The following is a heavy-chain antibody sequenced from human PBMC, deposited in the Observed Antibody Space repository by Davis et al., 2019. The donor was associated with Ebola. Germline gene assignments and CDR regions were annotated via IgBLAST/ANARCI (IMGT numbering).Heavy chain of an antibody. D-gene: IGHD3-22*01. Sequence: AASVKVSCKTSGYTFTNYAIHWVRQAPGQRLEWMGWINAGNGDTKYSQKFQGRVTITRDTPASTAYMELSSLRSEDTAVYYCARLRLTYYYDSSARGIDYWGQGTLVTVSS. CDR1: GYTFTNYA. CDR3: ARLRLTYYYDSSARGIDY. J-gene: IGHJ4*02. V-gene: IGHV1-3*01. CDR2: INAGNGDT.